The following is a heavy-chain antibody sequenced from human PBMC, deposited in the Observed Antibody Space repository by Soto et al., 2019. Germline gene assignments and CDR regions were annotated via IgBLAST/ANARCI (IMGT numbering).Heavy chain of an antibody. Sequence: QVQLQESGPGLVKPSETLSLTCTVSGGSISSYYWSWIRQPPGKGLAWFGYIYYSGITNYNPSLMIRVTMSVDTSKIQFSVKLSSVTAADTAVYYCARYNYDDYYGRDVWGQGTTVTVSS. J-gene: IGHJ6*02. CDR3: ARYNYDDYYGRDV. V-gene: IGHV4-59*01. CDR2: IYYSGIT. CDR1: GGSISSYY.